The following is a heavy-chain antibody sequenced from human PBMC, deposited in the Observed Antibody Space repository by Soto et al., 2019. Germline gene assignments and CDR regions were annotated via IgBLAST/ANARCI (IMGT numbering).Heavy chain of an antibody. D-gene: IGHD2-15*01. CDR1: GFTFTNYG. J-gene: IGHJ3*02. V-gene: IGHV1-18*01. CDR3: ARDATLSAGGTFDM. Sequence: ASVKVSCKASGFTFTNYGFSRLRQAPGQGLEWMGYISGNVGNTEYARKYQGRVTVTTDTATSTAYMELRSLTSDDTAVYFCARDATLSAGGTFDMWGQGTMVTVSS. CDR2: ISGNVGNT.